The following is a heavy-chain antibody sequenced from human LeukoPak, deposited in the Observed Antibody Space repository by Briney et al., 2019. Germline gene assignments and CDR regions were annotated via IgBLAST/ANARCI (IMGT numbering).Heavy chain of an antibody. Sequence: PGGSLRLSCAVSGFTFDSYAMNWVRQAPGKGLEWVAVMSYDGNNVSYADSVQGRFTISRDISKNTVYLKMNSLSGEDTALYYCARSGPELGFDYWGQGTLVTVSP. V-gene: IGHV3-30-3*01. J-gene: IGHJ4*02. CDR2: MSYDGNNV. CDR3: ARSGPELGFDY. CDR1: GFTFDSYA. D-gene: IGHD1-7*01.